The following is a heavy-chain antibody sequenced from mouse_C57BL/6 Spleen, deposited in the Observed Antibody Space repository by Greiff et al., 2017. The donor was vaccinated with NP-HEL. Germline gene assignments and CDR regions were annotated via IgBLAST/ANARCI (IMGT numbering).Heavy chain of an antibody. CDR1: GYTFTSYD. CDR3: ARYQTAQATWAWFAY. CDR2: IYPRDGST. V-gene: IGHV1-85*01. D-gene: IGHD3-2*02. Sequence: QVQLKQSGPELVKPGASVKLSCKASGYTFTSYDINWVKQRPGQGLEWIGWIYPRDGSTKYNEKFKGKATLTVDTSSSTAYMELHSLTSEDSAVYFCARYQTAQATWAWFAYWGQGTLVTVSA. J-gene: IGHJ3*01.